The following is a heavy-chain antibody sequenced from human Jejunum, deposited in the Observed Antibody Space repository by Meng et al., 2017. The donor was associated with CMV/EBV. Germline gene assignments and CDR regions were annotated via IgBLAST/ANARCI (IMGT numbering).Heavy chain of an antibody. V-gene: IGHV3-7*01. CDR1: FSNYW. D-gene: IGHD3-22*01. Sequence: FSNYWMTWVRPAPGQGLEWVANLKNDGNEKYYVNSVKGRFTISRDNAKNSLYLQMNSLRAEDTAVYYCARDMYYVSSGFFGREDYWGQGTLVTVSS. CDR2: LKNDGNEK. J-gene: IGHJ4*02. CDR3: ARDMYYVSSGFFGREDY.